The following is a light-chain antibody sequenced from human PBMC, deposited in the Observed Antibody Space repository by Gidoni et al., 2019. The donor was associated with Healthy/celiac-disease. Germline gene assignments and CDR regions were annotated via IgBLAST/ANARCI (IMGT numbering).Light chain of an antibody. J-gene: IGKJ2*01. CDR2: DAS. V-gene: IGKV1-5*01. CDR1: QSISSW. CDR3: QQDNSYSPYT. Sequence: DIQMTQSPSTLSASVGDRVTITCRASQSISSWLAWYQQKPGQAPKLLIYDASSVESGVPSRFSGSGSGTEFTLTISSLQPDDFATYYCQQDNSYSPYTFGQGTKLEIK.